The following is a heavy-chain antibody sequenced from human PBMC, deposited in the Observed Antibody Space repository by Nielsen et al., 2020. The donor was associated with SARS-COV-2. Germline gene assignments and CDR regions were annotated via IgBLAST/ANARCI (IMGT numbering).Heavy chain of an antibody. J-gene: IGHJ6*02. CDR3: ARGLDGGYGYYYYYGMDV. Sequence: GGSLRLSCAASGFTFSSYGMHWVRQAPGKGLEWVAVIWYDGSNKYYADSVKGRFTISRDNSKNTLYLQMNSLRAEDTAVYYCARGLDGGYGYYYYYGMDVWGQGTTVTVSS. D-gene: IGHD5-12*01. CDR2: IWYDGSNK. V-gene: IGHV3-33*01. CDR1: GFTFSSYG.